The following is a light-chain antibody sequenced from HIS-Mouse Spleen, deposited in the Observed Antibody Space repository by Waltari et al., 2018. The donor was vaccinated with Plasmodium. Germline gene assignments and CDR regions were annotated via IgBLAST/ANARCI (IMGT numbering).Light chain of an antibody. CDR1: QSVSSN. Sequence: EIVMTQSPATLSVSPGERATLSCRASQSVSSNLAWYQQKPGQAPRLLINGASTTATGIPARFSGSGSGTEFTLTISSLQSEDVAVYYCQQYNNWSFTFGPGTKVDIK. CDR2: GAS. V-gene: IGKV3-15*01. CDR3: QQYNNWSFT. J-gene: IGKJ3*01.